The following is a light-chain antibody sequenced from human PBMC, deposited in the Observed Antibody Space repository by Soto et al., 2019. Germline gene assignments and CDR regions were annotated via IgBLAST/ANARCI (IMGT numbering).Light chain of an antibody. CDR3: XQYKTYST. J-gene: IGKJ1*01. V-gene: IGKV1-5*03. CDR1: QSISSY. Sequence: DLQMTQSPSSLSSSLGDSVTITCRASQSISSYLNWYQQKPGKAPMLLIYRASNLESGVQSRFSGSGSGTVFTLTISSLQPDDFATYYCXQYKTYSTFGQGTKVDIK. CDR2: RAS.